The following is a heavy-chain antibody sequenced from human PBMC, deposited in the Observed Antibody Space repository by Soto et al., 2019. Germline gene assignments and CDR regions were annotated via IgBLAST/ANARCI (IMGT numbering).Heavy chain of an antibody. CDR2: IVVGSGNT. Sequence: ASVKVYCKASGFTFTRSAVQWVRQARGQRLEWMGWIVVGSGNTNYAQKFQERVTITRDMSTSTAYMELSSLRSEDTAVYYCAKRRPRSSTTILQRVHGCSFDYWG. CDR1: GFTFTRSA. J-gene: IGHJ4*03. D-gene: IGHD1-1*01. V-gene: IGHV1-58*01. CDR3: AKRRPRSSTTILQRVHGCSFDY.